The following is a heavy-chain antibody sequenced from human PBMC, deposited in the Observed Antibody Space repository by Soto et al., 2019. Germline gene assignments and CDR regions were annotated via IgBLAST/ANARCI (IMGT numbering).Heavy chain of an antibody. V-gene: IGHV4-39*01. J-gene: IGHJ6*03. Sequence: QLQLQESGPGLVKPSETLSLTCTVSGGSISSSSYYWGWIRQPPGKGLEWIGSIYYSGSTYYNPSLKSRVSISVDTSKNQFSLKLSSVTAADTAVYYCARQAYYYYMDVWGKGTTVTVSS. CDR2: IYYSGST. CDR3: ARQAYYYYMDV. CDR1: GGSISSSSYY.